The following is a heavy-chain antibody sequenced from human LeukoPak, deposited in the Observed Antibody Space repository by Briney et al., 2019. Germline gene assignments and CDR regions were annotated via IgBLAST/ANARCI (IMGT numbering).Heavy chain of an antibody. Sequence: PGGSLRLSCTVSGFTVSSNSMSWVRQAPGKGLEWVSFIYSDNTHYSDSVKGRFTISRDNSKNTLYLQMNSLRAEDTAVYFCAKLSGIRGTHLVISDWGQGTLVTVSS. CDR3: AKLSGIRGTHLVISD. CDR1: GFTVSSNS. D-gene: IGHD3-9*01. CDR2: IYSDNT. J-gene: IGHJ4*02. V-gene: IGHV3-53*01.